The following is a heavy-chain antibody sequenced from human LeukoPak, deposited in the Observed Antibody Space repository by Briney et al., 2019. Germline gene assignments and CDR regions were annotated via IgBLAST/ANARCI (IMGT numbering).Heavy chain of an antibody. Sequence: GESLKISCKGSGYSFTSYWIVWVRQMPGKGLEWMGIFYPGDSDTRYSPSFQGQVTISADKSISTAYLQWSSLKASDTAMYYCARQKSIAVTANYDYWGQGTLVTVSS. CDR1: GYSFTSYW. J-gene: IGHJ4*02. CDR3: ARQKSIAVTANYDY. CDR2: FYPGDSDT. D-gene: IGHD6-19*01. V-gene: IGHV5-51*01.